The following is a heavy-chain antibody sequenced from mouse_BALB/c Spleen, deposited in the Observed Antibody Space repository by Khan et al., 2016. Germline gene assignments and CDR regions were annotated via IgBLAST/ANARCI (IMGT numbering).Heavy chain of an antibody. CDR1: GYTFSNYW. CDR3: ARAWYSMDY. V-gene: IGHV1-9*01. Sequence: QVQLQQPGAELVKPGASVKISCKATGYTFSNYWIEWVKQRPGHGLEWIGDILPGNANSNYNENLKGKATLTADTSSNTAYMQLSSLTSEDSAVYYCARAWYSMDYWGQGTSVTVSS. J-gene: IGHJ4*01. CDR2: ILPGNANS.